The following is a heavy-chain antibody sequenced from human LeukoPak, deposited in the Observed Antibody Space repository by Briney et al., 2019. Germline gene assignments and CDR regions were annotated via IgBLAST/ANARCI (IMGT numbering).Heavy chain of an antibody. D-gene: IGHD5-24*01. CDR2: IIPIFGTA. CDR3: ARSALEMATIPWYFDL. V-gene: IGHV1-69*05. Sequence: GSSVKVSCKASGGTFSSYAISWVRQAPGQGLEWMGGIIPIFGTANYAQKFQGRVTITTDESTSTAYMELSSLRSEDTAVYYCARSALEMATIPWYFDLWSRGTLVTVSS. CDR1: GGTFSSYA. J-gene: IGHJ2*01.